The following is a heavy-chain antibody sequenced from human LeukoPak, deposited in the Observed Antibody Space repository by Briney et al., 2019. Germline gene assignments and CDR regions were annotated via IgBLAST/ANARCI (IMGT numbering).Heavy chain of an antibody. CDR1: LDSTTSNF. V-gene: IGHV4-59*01. J-gene: IGHJ3*02. CDR2: LSKSGNT. CDR3: ARARYVNSFYAFDI. D-gene: IGHD3-9*01. Sequence: PSETLSLTCTVSLDSTTSNFWSWVRQPPGKGLEWIGYLSKSGNTNYSPSLKSRVTIFGDTSKNQFFLKLSSVTAADTAVYYCARARYVNSFYAFDIWGQGTLVTVSS.